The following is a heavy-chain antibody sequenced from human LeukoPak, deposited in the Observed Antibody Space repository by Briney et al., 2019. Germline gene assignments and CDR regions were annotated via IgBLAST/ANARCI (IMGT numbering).Heavy chain of an antibody. CDR3: ARGTTVTTPDVGY. V-gene: IGHV4-38-2*02. J-gene: IGHJ4*02. CDR1: GYSISSGYY. D-gene: IGHD4-17*01. CDR2: IYHSGST. Sequence: SETLSLTCTVSGYSISSGYYWGWIRQPPGKGLEWIGSIYHSGSTYYNPSLKSRVTISVDTSKNQFSLKLSSVTAADTAAYYCARGTTVTTPDVGYWGQGTLVTVSS.